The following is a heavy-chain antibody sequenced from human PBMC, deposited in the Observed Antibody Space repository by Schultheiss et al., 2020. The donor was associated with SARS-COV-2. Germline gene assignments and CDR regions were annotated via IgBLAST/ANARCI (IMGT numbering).Heavy chain of an antibody. CDR2: ISYDGSNK. CDR1: GFTFSSYA. CDR3: ARAPTQLANG. D-gene: IGHD6-6*01. V-gene: IGHV3-30-3*01. J-gene: IGHJ4*02. Sequence: GGSLRLSCAASGFTFSSYAMSWVRQAPGKGLEWVAVISYDGSNKYYADSVKGRFTISRDNAKNSLYLQMNSLRAEDTAVYYCARAPTQLANGWGQGTLVTVSS.